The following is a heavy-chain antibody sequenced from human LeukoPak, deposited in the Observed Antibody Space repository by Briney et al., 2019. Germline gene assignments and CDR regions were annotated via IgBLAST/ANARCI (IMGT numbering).Heavy chain of an antibody. V-gene: IGHV1-18*04. J-gene: IGHJ4*02. CDR1: GYTFTSYY. CDR3: ARGTLYYYDSSGPYLFDY. CDR2: ISAYNGNT. D-gene: IGHD3-22*01. Sequence: ASVKVSCKASGYTFTSYYMHWVRQAPGQGLEWMGWISAYNGNTNYAQKLQGRVTMTTVTSTSTAYMELRSLRSDDTAVYYCARGTLYYYDSSGPYLFDYWGQGTLVTVSS.